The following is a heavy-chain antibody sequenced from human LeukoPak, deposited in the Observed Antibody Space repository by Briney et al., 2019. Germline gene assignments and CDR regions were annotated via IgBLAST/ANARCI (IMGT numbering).Heavy chain of an antibody. Sequence: RTSETLSLTCDVSGGSVTSTNWWTWVRQPPGKGLEWIGEVHLDGRTNYNPSLKSRLIMSVDLPENHISLKLTSVTAADSAVYYCARSRAGNDFLSAFYAFDIWGQGTMVTVSS. J-gene: IGHJ3*02. CDR2: VHLDGRT. V-gene: IGHV4-4*02. CDR3: ARSRAGNDFLSAFYAFDI. CDR1: GGSVTSTNW. D-gene: IGHD3-3*01.